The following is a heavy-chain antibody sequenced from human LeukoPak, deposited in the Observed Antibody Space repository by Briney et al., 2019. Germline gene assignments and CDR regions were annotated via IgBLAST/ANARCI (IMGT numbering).Heavy chain of an antibody. CDR1: GLTFSSYW. CDR3: ASEWFTH. D-gene: IGHD3-10*01. J-gene: IGHJ4*02. CDR2: IKSDGSST. V-gene: IGHV3-74*01. Sequence: PGESLRLSCAASGLTFSSYWMHWVRQAPGKGLVWVSRIKSDGSSTRYADSVKGRFTISRDNARNSLYLQMTSLRVEDTAVYYCASEWFTHWGQGTLVTVSS.